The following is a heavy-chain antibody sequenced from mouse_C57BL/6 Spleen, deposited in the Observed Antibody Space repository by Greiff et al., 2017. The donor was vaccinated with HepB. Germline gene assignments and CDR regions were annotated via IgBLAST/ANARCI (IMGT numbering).Heavy chain of an antibody. CDR2: IDPSDSYT. Sequence: QVHVKQSGAELVKPGASVKLSCKASGYTFTSYWMQWVKQRPGQGLEWIGEIDPSDSYTNYNQKFKGKATLTVDTSSSTAYMQLSSLTSGDSAVYYCARYGYYPFDYWGQGTTLTVSS. V-gene: IGHV1-50*01. D-gene: IGHD2-3*01. J-gene: IGHJ2*01. CDR1: GYTFTSYW. CDR3: ARYGYYPFDY.